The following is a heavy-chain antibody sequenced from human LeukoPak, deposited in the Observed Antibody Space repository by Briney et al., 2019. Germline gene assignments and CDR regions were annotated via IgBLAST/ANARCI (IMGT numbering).Heavy chain of an antibody. J-gene: IGHJ4*02. D-gene: IGHD3-9*01. CDR2: ISWNTFTV. Sequence: GGSLRLSCAASGFTFDDYVMHWVRQAPGKGLEWVSTISWNTFTVRYADSVKGRFTIPRDNAKNSLYLQMNSLRTEDTALYYCAKGLRYFDWADYWGQGTLVTVSS. V-gene: IGHV3-9*01. CDR3: AKGLRYFDWADY. CDR1: GFTFDDYV.